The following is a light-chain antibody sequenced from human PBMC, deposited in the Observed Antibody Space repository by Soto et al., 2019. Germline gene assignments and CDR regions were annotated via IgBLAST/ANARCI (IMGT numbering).Light chain of an antibody. CDR2: EVT. J-gene: IGLJ1*01. CDR1: SSDVGGYNY. Sequence: QSAPTQPASVSGSPGQSITISCTGTSSDVGGYNYVSWYQQHPGKAPRVMIYEVTSRPSGVSDRFSGSKSGNTASLTISGLQVEDEADYYCSSFTSSGTRVFGTGTKPTVL. CDR3: SSFTSSGTRV. V-gene: IGLV2-14*01.